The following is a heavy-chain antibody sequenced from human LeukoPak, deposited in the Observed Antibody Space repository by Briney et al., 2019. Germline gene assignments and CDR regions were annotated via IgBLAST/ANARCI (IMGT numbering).Heavy chain of an antibody. D-gene: IGHD3-10*01. CDR1: GGSISSSSYY. CDR2: IYYSGST. Sequence: PSETLSLTCTVSGGSISSSSYYWGWIRQPPGKGLEWIGIIYYSGSTYYNPSLKSRVTISVDTSKNQFSLKLSSVTAADTAVYYCARDRNYYGPLYYFDYWGQGTLVTVSS. J-gene: IGHJ4*02. CDR3: ARDRNYYGPLYYFDY. V-gene: IGHV4-39*07.